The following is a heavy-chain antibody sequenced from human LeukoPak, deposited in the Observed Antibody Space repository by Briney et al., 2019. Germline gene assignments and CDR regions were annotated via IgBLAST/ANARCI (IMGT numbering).Heavy chain of an antibody. CDR2: ISYDGSNK. D-gene: IGHD2-15*01. J-gene: IGHJ6*04. CDR1: GFTFSSYG. V-gene: IGHV3-30*18. Sequence: GRSLRLSCAASGFTFSSYGVHWVRQAPGKGLEWVAVISYDGSNKYYADSVKGRFTISRDNSKNTLYLQMNSLRAEDTAVYYCAKDASRYCSGGSCYYYGMDVWGKGTTVTVSS. CDR3: AKDASRYCSGGSCYYYGMDV.